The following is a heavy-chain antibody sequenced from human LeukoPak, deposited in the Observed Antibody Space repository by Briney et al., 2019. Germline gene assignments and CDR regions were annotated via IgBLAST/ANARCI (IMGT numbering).Heavy chain of an antibody. CDR3: ANKCQPDYGAGSYFDY. V-gene: IGHV4-39*01. J-gene: IGHJ4*02. CDR1: GGSISSGTFY. Sequence: SETLSLTCTVSGGSISSGTFYWGWIRQPPGKGLEWLATIYYSGSTYYNPSLNGRVTISADTSKNQFSLKLTSVTAADTAIYYCANKCQPDYGAGSYFDYWGQGTLVTVSS. D-gene: IGHD3-10*01. CDR2: IYYSGST.